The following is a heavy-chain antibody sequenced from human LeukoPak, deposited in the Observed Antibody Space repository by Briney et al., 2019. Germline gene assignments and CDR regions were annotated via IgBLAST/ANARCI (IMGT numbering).Heavy chain of an antibody. Sequence: HPGGSLRLSCAASGFTFSMYWMSWVRQAPGKGLEWVANIKQDGSEKYYVDSVKGRFTISRDNAKNSLYLQMNSLRAEDTAVYYCARDERVGNWRVSYFAYWGQGTLVTVSS. V-gene: IGHV3-7*01. J-gene: IGHJ4*02. D-gene: IGHD1-1*01. CDR1: GFTFSMYW. CDR3: ARDERVGNWRVSYFAY. CDR2: IKQDGSEK.